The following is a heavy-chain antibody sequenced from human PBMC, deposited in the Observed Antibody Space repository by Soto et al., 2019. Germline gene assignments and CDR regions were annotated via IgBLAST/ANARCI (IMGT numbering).Heavy chain of an antibody. J-gene: IGHJ6*02. CDR2: VSDSGST. V-gene: IGHV4-59*01. CDR1: GGSIDYYY. CDR3: ARDSTSWFPYHGIDV. D-gene: IGHD6-13*01. Sequence: SETLSLTFPVSGGSIDYYYWSWIRQPPGKVLEWIGCVSDSGSTNYNPSLRSRVTISVDTSKNQFSLNVNSVTAADTAVYYCARDSTSWFPYHGIDVWGQGTTVTVSS.